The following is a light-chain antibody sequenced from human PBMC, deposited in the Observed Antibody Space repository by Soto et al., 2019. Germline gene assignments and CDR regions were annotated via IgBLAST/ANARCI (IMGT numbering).Light chain of an antibody. CDR1: SSDVGAFNY. Sequence: QSVLTQPPSVSGSPGQSVTISCTGTSSDVGAFNYVSWYQHHPGKAPKLMIFDVSNRPSGVSNRFSGSKSGNTASLTISELQPEDEADYYCSSYTTSNTRQIVFGTGTKVTVL. J-gene: IGLJ1*01. V-gene: IGLV2-14*03. CDR3: SSYTTSNTRQIV. CDR2: DVS.